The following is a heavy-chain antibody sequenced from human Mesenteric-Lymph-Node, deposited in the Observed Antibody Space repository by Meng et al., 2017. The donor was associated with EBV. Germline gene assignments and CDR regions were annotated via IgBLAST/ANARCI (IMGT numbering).Heavy chain of an antibody. V-gene: IGHV3-21*01. CDR3: AKDEAVGF. CDR1: GFTFSDYT. CDR2: ISSRSSYI. Sequence: EVQLVESGXXLVKLGGSLRLSCAASGFTFSDYTMNWVRQAQGKGLEWVSSISSRSSYIYYADSVKGRFTISRDNGENALYLQMNSLRDEDTAVYYCAKDEAVGFWGQGTLVTVSS. J-gene: IGHJ4*02.